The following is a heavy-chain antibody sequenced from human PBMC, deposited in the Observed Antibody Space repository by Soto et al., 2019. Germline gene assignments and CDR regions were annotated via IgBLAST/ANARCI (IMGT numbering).Heavy chain of an antibody. V-gene: IGHV3-48*01. CDR1: GFTFSSYS. D-gene: IGHD6-19*01. CDR3: ARVYGIAVAGTLDY. J-gene: IGHJ4*02. CDR2: ISSSSSTI. Sequence: GGSLRLSCAASGFTFSSYSMNWVRQAPGKGLEWVSYISSSSSTIYYADSVKGRFTISRDNAKDSLYLQMNSLRAEDTAVYYCARVYGIAVAGTLDYWGQGTLVTVSS.